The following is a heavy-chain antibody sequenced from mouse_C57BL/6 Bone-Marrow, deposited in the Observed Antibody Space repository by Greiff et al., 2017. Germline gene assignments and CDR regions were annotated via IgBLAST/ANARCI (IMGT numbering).Heavy chain of an antibody. J-gene: IGHJ2*01. CDR1: GYTFTSYG. Sequence: QVQLKESGAELARPGASVKLSCKASGYTFTSYGISWVKQRTGQGLEWIGEIYPRSGNTYYNEKFKGKATLTADKSSSTAYMELRRLTSEDSAVYFCARVGYDGSSYNYWGQGTTLTVSS. D-gene: IGHD1-1*01. V-gene: IGHV1-81*01. CDR3: ARVGYDGSSYNY. CDR2: IYPRSGNT.